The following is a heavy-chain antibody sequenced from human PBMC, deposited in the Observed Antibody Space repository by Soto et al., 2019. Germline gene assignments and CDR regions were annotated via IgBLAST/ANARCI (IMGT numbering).Heavy chain of an antibody. CDR1: GGSFSGYY. CDR3: ARENDFWSGYEFDP. D-gene: IGHD3-3*01. CDR2: INLSVST. V-gene: IGHV4-34*01. J-gene: IGHJ5*02. Sequence: NPSETLSLTCAVYGGSFSGYYWSWIRQPPGKGLEWIGEINLSVSTNYNPSLKSRVTFLLDTSKNHFSLKLSSVAAADTVVYYCARENDFWSGYEFDPWGQGTLVTVSS.